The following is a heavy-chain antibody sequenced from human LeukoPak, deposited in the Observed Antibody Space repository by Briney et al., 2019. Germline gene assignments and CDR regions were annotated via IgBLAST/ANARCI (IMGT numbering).Heavy chain of an antibody. CDR2: VSKSGDST. D-gene: IGHD1-14*01. CDR3: ATRNSPYYFDY. CDR1: GFTFSDYD. V-gene: IGHV3-23*01. J-gene: IGHJ4*02. Sequence: PGGSLRLSCAASGFTFSDYDMAWVRQAPGKGLEWVSTVSKSGDSTYYADSVKGRFTVSRDNSKDTLYLQMNNLRVDDAAVYYCATRNSPYYFDYWGQGTLVTVSS.